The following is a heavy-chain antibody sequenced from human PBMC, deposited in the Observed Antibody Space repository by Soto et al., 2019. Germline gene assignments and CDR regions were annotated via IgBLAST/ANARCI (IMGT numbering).Heavy chain of an antibody. CDR3: VRDPAGHGMDV. CDR2: IGKGGDT. V-gene: IGHV3-13*01. CDR1: GFTFSSYD. J-gene: IGHJ6*02. D-gene: IGHD3-10*01. Sequence: EVQLVESGGGLVQPGGSLRLSCAASGFTFSSYDMQWVRHVTGKGLEWVASIGKGGDTYYAGSVKGRFTISRENAKNSLDLQMSSLRAGDNAVYSCVRDPAGHGMDVWGQGPTVTVAS.